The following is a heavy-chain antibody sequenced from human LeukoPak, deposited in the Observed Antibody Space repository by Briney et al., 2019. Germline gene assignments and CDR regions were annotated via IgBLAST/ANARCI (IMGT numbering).Heavy chain of an antibody. Sequence: GASVKVSCKASGYTFTTYGINWVRQAPGQGLEWMGWINTNTGNPTYAQGFTGRFVFSLDTSVSTTYLQISSLKAEDTAVYYCARSGESMLSSGTYYYQPWGQGTLVTVSS. J-gene: IGHJ5*02. CDR2: INTNTGNP. V-gene: IGHV7-4-1*02. CDR1: GYTFTTYG. D-gene: IGHD3-10*01. CDR3: ARSGESMLSSGTYYYQP.